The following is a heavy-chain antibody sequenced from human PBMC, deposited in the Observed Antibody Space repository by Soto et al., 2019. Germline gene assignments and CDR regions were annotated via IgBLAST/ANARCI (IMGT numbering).Heavy chain of an antibody. CDR1: GFTFRSYA. D-gene: IGHD6-6*01. CDR2: SSGIGGST. Sequence: HGGALRLSWAASGFTFRSYAMTWVRQAPGKGVESVAASSGIGGSTYYADSVKGLFTSSRDNSKNTLYLQMNSLRAEDTAVYYCATGLAVSWSSIAALSLDYWGQGTLVTVSS. CDR3: ATGLAVSWSSIAALSLDY. V-gene: IGHV3-23*01. J-gene: IGHJ4*02.